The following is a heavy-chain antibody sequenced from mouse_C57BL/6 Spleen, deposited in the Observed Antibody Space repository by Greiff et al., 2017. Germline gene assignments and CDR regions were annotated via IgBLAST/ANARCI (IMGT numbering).Heavy chain of an antibody. CDR1: GYTFTSYW. CDR2: IDPSDSET. D-gene: IGHD1-1*01. Sequence: QVQLQQPGAELVRPGSSVKLSCKASGYTFTSYWMHWVKQRPIQGLEWIGNIDPSDSETHYNQKVKDKTTLTVDKSSNTAYLQLSSLTSEDAAVYYCATSPYYGNSHWAMDYWGQGTSVTVSS. V-gene: IGHV1-52*01. CDR3: ATSPYYGNSHWAMDY. J-gene: IGHJ4*01.